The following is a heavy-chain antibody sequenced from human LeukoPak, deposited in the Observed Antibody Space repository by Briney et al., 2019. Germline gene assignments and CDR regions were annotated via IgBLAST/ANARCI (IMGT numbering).Heavy chain of an antibody. D-gene: IGHD2-2*02. CDR1: GFTFDDYA. J-gene: IGHJ4*02. V-gene: IGHV3-23*01. CDR2: ISGSGGST. CDR3: AKGYLGYFDY. Sequence: GRSLRLSCAASGFTFDDYAMSWVSQAPGKGLEWVSAISGSGGSTYYADSVKGRFTISRDNSKNTLYLQMNSLRAEDTAVYYCAKGYLGYFDYWGQGTLVTVSS.